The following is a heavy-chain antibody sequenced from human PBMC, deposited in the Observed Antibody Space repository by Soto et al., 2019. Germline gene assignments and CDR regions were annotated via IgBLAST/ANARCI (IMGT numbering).Heavy chain of an antibody. Sequence: SETLSLTCTVSGGSISSYYWSWIRQPPGKGLEWIGYIYYSGSTNYNPSLKSRVTISVDTSKNQFSLKLSSVTAADTAVYYCAGSLLWFGNYDYYGMDVWGQGTTVTVSS. CDR3: AGSLLWFGNYDYYGMDV. J-gene: IGHJ6*02. D-gene: IGHD3-10*01. V-gene: IGHV4-59*01. CDR1: GGSISSYY. CDR2: IYYSGST.